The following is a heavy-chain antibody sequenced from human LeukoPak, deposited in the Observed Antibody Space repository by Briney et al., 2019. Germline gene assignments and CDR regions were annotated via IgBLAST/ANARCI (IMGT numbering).Heavy chain of an antibody. CDR2: IYYSGST. J-gene: IGHJ4*02. D-gene: IGHD3-10*01. CDR3: ARQQSAGAFDY. Sequence: SETLSHTCTVSGGSISSSSYYWGWIRQPPGKGLEWIGSIYYSGSTYYNPSLKSRVTISVDTSKNQFSLKLSSVTAADTAVYYCARQQSAGAFDYWGQGTLVTVSS. V-gene: IGHV4-39*01. CDR1: GGSISSSSYY.